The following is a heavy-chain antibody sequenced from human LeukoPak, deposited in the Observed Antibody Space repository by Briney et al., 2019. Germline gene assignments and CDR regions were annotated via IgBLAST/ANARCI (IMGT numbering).Heavy chain of an antibody. CDR3: ARGKVGYCSSTSCYLENYYYYYYMDV. CDR1: GYSISSDYY. CDR2: IYHSGST. D-gene: IGHD2-2*01. V-gene: IGHV4-38-2*02. J-gene: IGHJ6*03. Sequence: SETLSLTCSVSGYSISSDYYWGWIRQPPGKGLEWIGSIYHSGSTYYNPSLKSRVTISVDTSKNQFSLKLSSVTAADTAVYYCARGKVGYCSSTSCYLENYYYYYYMDVWGKGTTVTISS.